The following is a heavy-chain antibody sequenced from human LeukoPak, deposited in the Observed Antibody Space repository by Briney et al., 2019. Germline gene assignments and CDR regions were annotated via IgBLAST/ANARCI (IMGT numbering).Heavy chain of an antibody. D-gene: IGHD5-24*01. J-gene: IGHJ4*02. CDR3: ATVRDGREQLRFDY. V-gene: IGHV1-24*01. Sequence: ASVKVSCKVSGYTLTELSMHWVRQAPGKGLEWMGGFDPEDGETIYAQKFQGRVTMTEDTSTDTAYMELSSLRSEDTAVYHCATVRDGREQLRFDYWGQGTLVTVSS. CDR1: GYTLTELS. CDR2: FDPEDGET.